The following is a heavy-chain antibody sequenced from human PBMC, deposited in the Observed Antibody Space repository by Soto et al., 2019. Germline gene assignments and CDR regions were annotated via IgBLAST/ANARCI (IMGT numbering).Heavy chain of an antibody. Sequence: QGHLVQSGAEVKRPGASVRVSCESSGYMFTSYFIHWVRQAPGQGLEWVGVINPSDGTTTYAQKFQARSTMPRDTSTTTVDMELSSLRSEDTAVYYCARDKDSSARPRAEFDYWGQGTLITVSS. V-gene: IGHV1-46*01. CDR2: INPSDGTT. CDR3: ARDKDSSARPRAEFDY. J-gene: IGHJ4*02. CDR1: GYMFTSYF. D-gene: IGHD6-19*01.